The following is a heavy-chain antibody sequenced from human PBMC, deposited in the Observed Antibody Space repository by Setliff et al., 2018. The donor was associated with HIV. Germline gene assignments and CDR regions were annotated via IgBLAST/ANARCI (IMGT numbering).Heavy chain of an antibody. V-gene: IGHV4-4*08. J-gene: IGHJ4*02. CDR2: IDNSGST. D-gene: IGHD6-6*01. CDR3: ARDRSSSSAFDY. CDR1: GGSISSYY. Sequence: PSETLSLTCTVSGGSISSYYWSWIRQPPGKGLEWIAYIDNSGSTNYNPSLKSRFTISRDNAKNSLYLQMNSLRAEDTAVYYCARDRSSSSAFDYWGQGTLVTVSS.